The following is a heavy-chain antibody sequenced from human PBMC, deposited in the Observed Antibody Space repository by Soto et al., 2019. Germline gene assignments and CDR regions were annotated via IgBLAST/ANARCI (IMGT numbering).Heavy chain of an antibody. CDR1: GGSISSGAVY. CDR2: IHYSGSA. Sequence: QVQLQESGPGLVKTSQTLALTCTVSGGSISSGAVYWSWIRQHPGKGLEWIGYIHYSGSAYYHPSLKGRVGISIDTSKNHFSMKVNSLTASDTAIYYFARAPAAAGTGYFDYWGQGTLVIVSS. J-gene: IGHJ4*02. D-gene: IGHD6-13*01. CDR3: ARAPAAAGTGYFDY. V-gene: IGHV4-31*03.